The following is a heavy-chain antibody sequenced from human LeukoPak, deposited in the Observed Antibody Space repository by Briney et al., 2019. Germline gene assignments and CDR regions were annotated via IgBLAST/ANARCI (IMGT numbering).Heavy chain of an antibody. CDR2: ISGDGAST. CDR1: GFTFRSYA. V-gene: IGHV3-23*01. D-gene: IGHD3-10*01. CDR3: AKDSYVSGRPLHTFDV. Sequence: PGGSLRLSCAASGFTFRSYAMSWVRQAPGKGLEWVSGISGDGASTHYAESVKGQFTISRDNSQNTLFLQMNSLRVEDTAIYYCAKDSYVSGRPLHTFDVWGQGTMVTVSS. J-gene: IGHJ3*01.